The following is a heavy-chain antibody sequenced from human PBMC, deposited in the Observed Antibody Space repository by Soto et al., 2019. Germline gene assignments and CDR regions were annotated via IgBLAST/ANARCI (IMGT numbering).Heavy chain of an antibody. V-gene: IGHV1-69*13. CDR3: AREFDVLRFLEWFGGLGGTDV. Sequence: ASVKVSCKASDSPFSSYAISWVRQAPGQGLGWMGGINPIFGTANYAQKFQGRVTSTADESTSTAYMELSRLRSENTAVYYCAREFDVLRFLEWFGGLGGTDVWGPGTTVPVAS. CDR1: DSPFSSYA. D-gene: IGHD3-3*01. CDR2: INPIFGTA. J-gene: IGHJ6*02.